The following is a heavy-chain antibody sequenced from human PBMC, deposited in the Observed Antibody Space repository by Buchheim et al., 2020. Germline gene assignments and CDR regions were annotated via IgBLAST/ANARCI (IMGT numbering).Heavy chain of an antibody. CDR2: IKSKTDVGTT. V-gene: IGHV3-15*01. D-gene: IGHD1-26*01. CDR1: GFTFSNAW. CDR3: TTPYSGSYSVLGY. J-gene: IGHJ4*02. Sequence: EVQLVESGGGLVKPGGSLRLSCAASGFTFSNAWMSWVRQAPGKGLEWVGRIKSKTDVGTTDYAAPVKGRFTISRDDSKNTLYLQMNSLKTEDTAVYYCTTPYSGSYSVLGYWGQGTL.